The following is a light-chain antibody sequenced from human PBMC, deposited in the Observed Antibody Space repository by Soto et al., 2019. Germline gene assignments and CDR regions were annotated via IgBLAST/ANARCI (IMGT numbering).Light chain of an antibody. CDR1: QSISSSN. J-gene: IGKJ1*01. V-gene: IGKV3-15*01. Sequence: EIVMTQSPATLSVSPGESATLSCRASQSISSSNLAWYQQKPGQAPRLLIYGASNRATAIPARFSGSGSGTEFTLTISSLQSEDFAVYYCQQYDYWPRTFGQGTKVDI. CDR2: GAS. CDR3: QQYDYWPRT.